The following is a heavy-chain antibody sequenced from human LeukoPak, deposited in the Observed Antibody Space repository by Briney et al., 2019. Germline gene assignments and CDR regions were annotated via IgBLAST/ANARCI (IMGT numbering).Heavy chain of an antibody. J-gene: IGHJ4*02. V-gene: IGHV3-21*01. D-gene: IGHD3-10*01. Sequence: GGSLSLSCAVSGFTFSSYNMNWVRQAPGKGLEWVSSISSSSSYIYYADSVKGRFTISRDNAKNSLYLQMNSLRAEDTAVYYCARIPPLYDGSGSSEGYWGQGTLVTVSS. CDR3: ARIPPLYDGSGSSEGY. CDR1: GFTFSSYN. CDR2: ISSSSSYI.